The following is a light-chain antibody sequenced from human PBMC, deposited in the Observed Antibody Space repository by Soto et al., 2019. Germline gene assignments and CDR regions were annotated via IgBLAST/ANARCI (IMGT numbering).Light chain of an antibody. V-gene: IGKV3-11*01. CDR3: QQRSNWPVT. CDR2: DAS. J-gene: IGKJ1*01. CDR1: QSVSSY. Sequence: EIVLTQSPGTLSLSPGERAILSCRASQSVSSYLAWYQQKPGQAPRLLIYDASTRATGISARFSGSGSGTDFTLTISSLEPEDFAVYYCQQRSNWPVTFGQGTKV.